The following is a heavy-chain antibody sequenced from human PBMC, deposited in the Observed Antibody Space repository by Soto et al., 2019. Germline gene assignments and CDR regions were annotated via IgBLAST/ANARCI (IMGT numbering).Heavy chain of an antibody. CDR1: GFTFSSYS. J-gene: IGHJ6*02. Sequence: PGGSLRLSCAASGFTFSSYSMNWVRQAPGKGLEWVSSISSSSSYIYYADSVKGRFTISRDNAKNSLYLQMNSLRAEDTAVYYCASLLLDDFWSGRVNYGMDVWGQGTTVTVSS. CDR3: ASLLLDDFWSGRVNYGMDV. CDR2: ISSSSSYI. V-gene: IGHV3-21*01. D-gene: IGHD3-3*01.